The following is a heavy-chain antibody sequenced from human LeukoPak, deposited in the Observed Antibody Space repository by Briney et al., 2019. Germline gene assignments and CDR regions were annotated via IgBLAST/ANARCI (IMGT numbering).Heavy chain of an antibody. D-gene: IGHD3-22*01. V-gene: IGHV3-23*01. Sequence: PGGSLRLSCTGSGCTFSSYAMSWVRQAPGKGLEWVSAVNVNGGSTYYADSVKGRFTISRDNSKNTLYLQMNSLGAEDTAVYYCAKSPHQNYYQSTGYYWVGDHWGQGSLVTVSS. J-gene: IGHJ4*02. CDR3: AKSPHQNYYQSTGYYWVGDH. CDR2: VNVNGGST. CDR1: GCTFSSYA.